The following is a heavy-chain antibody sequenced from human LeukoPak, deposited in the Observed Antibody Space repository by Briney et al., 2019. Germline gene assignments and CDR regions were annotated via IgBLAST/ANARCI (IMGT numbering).Heavy chain of an antibody. D-gene: IGHD3-9*01. Sequence: ASVKVSCKASGYTFTGYYMHWVRQAPGQGLEWMGRINPNSGGTNYAQKFQGRVTMTRDTSISTAYMELSRLRSDDTAVYYCAMNVLRYFDWLLDDYYMDVWGKGITVTVSS. CDR2: INPNSGGT. CDR1: GYTFTGYY. CDR3: AMNVLRYFDWLLDDYYMDV. V-gene: IGHV1-2*06. J-gene: IGHJ6*03.